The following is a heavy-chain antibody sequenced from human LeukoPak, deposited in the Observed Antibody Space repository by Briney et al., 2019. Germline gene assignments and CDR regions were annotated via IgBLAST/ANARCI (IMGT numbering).Heavy chain of an antibody. CDR3: AKVSPLPRKFDY. D-gene: IGHD1-26*01. V-gene: IGHV3-20*04. Sequence: GGSLRLSCAASGFIFDDSGMNWVRQAPGKGLEWVSGINWNGGNTIYADSVRGRFAISRDNAKNSLYLQMNSLRAEDTAVYYCAKVSPLPRKFDYWGQGTLVTVSS. CDR1: GFIFDDSG. J-gene: IGHJ4*02. CDR2: INWNGGNT.